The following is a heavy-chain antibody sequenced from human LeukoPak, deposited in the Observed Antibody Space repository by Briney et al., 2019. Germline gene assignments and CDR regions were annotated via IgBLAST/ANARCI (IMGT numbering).Heavy chain of an antibody. J-gene: IGHJ5*02. CDR3: ARDYRSGRSNWFDP. CDR2: IIPILGIA. CDR1: GGTFSSYT. Sequence: GASVKVSCKASGGTFSSYTISWVRQPPGQGLEWMGRIIPILGIANYAQKFQGRVTITADKSTSTAYMELSSLRAEDTAVYYCARDYRSGRSNWFDPWGQGTLVTVSS. V-gene: IGHV1-69*04. D-gene: IGHD6-19*01.